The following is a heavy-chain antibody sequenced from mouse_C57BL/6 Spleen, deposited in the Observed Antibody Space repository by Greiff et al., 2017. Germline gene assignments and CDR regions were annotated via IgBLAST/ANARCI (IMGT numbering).Heavy chain of an antibody. CDR3: TRGEMVPFDY. V-gene: IGHV1-5*01. Sequence: EVQLQQSGTVLARPGASVKMSCKTSGYTFTSYWMHWVKQRPGPGLEWIGATYPGNSDTSHNQKFKGKAKLTAVTSASTAYMELSSLTNEDSAVYYCTRGEMVPFDYWGQGTTLTVSS. D-gene: IGHD2-3*01. CDR2: TYPGNSDT. J-gene: IGHJ2*01. CDR1: GYTFTSYW.